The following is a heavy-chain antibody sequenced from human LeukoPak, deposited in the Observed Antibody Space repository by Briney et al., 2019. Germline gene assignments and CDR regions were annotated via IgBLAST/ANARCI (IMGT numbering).Heavy chain of an antibody. CDR1: GYTLTELS. D-gene: IGHD5-12*01. CDR2: FDPEDGET. CDR3: ATDRGYGSPFDY. V-gene: IGHV1-24*01. Sequence: ASVKVSCKVSGYTLTELSMHWVRQAPGNGLEGMGGFDPEDGETIYAQKFQGRVTMTEDTSTDTAYMELSSLRSEDTAVYYCATDRGYGSPFDYWGQGTLVTVSS. J-gene: IGHJ4*02.